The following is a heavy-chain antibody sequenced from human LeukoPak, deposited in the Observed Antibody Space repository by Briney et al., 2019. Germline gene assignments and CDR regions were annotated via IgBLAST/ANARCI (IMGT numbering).Heavy chain of an antibody. CDR2: IYSGGST. Sequence: TGGSLRLSCAASGFTVSSNYMSWVRQAPGKGLEWVSVIYSGGSTYYADSVKGRFTISRDNSKNTLYLQMNSLRAEDTAVYYCAILAAGGWDSVGYYYGMDVWGQGTTVTVSS. J-gene: IGHJ6*02. V-gene: IGHV3-66*01. CDR3: AILAAGGWDSVGYYYGMDV. CDR1: GFTVSSNY. D-gene: IGHD4-23*01.